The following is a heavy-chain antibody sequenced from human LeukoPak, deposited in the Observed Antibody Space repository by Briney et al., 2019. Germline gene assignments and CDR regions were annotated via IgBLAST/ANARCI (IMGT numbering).Heavy chain of an antibody. CDR3: AREAAAGQALEYFQH. Sequence: KPGGSLRPSCAASGFTFSSYSMNWVRQAPGKGLEWVSSISSSSSYIYYADSVKGRFTISRDNAKNSLYLQMNSLRAEDTAVYYCAREAAAGQALEYFQHWGQGTLVTVSS. CDR2: ISSSSSYI. D-gene: IGHD6-13*01. V-gene: IGHV3-21*01. CDR1: GFTFSSYS. J-gene: IGHJ1*01.